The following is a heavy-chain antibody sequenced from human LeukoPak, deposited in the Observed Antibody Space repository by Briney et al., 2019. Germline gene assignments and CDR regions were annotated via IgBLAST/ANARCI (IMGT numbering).Heavy chain of an antibody. Sequence: AGPLRLSCAASGFTVSSNYMSWVRQAPGKGLEWVSVIYSGGSTYYADSVKGRFTISRDNSKNTLYLQMNSLRAEDTAVYYCARDLWYYDSSVRGAFDIWGQGTMVTVSS. CDR2: IYSGGST. D-gene: IGHD3-22*01. CDR3: ARDLWYYDSSVRGAFDI. J-gene: IGHJ3*02. V-gene: IGHV3-53*01. CDR1: GFTVSSNY.